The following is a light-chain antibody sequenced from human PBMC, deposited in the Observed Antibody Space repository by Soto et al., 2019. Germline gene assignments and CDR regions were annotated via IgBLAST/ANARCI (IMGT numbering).Light chain of an antibody. V-gene: IGKV1-5*03. Sequence: DIQMTQSPSTLSSSVGDRVTITCRASQSISSLLAWYQQKPGKAPRLLISKASSLESGVPSRFSGSGSGTEFTLTISSLQPDDFATYYCQHYKSYPLTFGGGTRVEIK. CDR3: QHYKSYPLT. CDR2: KAS. J-gene: IGKJ4*01. CDR1: QSISSL.